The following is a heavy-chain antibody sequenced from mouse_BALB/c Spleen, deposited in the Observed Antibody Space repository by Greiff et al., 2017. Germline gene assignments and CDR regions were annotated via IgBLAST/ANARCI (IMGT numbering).Heavy chain of an antibody. CDR2: INPSNGRT. Sequence: QVQLQQPGAELVKPGASVKLSCKASGYTFTSYWMHWVKQRPGQGLEWIGEINPSNGRTNYNEKFKSKATLTVDKSSSTAYKQLSSLTSEDSAVYYCARRRNPYYFDYWGQGTTLTVSS. CDR3: ARRRNPYYFDY. CDR1: GYTFTSYW. V-gene: IGHV1S81*02. J-gene: IGHJ2*01.